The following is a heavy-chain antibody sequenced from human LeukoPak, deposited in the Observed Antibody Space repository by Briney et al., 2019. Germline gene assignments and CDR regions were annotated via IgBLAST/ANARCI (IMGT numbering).Heavy chain of an antibody. V-gene: IGHV4-59*01. CDR1: GGSISSYY. CDR2: IYYSGST. J-gene: IGHJ4*02. CDR3: ARESSGWYQFDY. D-gene: IGHD6-19*01. Sequence: PSETLSLTCTVSGGSISSYYWGWIRQPPGKGLEWIGYIYYSGSTNYNPSLKSRVTISVDTSKNQFSLKLSSVTAADTAVYYCARESSGWYQFDYWGQGTLVTVSS.